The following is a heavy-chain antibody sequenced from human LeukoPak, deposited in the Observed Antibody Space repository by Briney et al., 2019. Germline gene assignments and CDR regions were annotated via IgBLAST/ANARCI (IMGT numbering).Heavy chain of an antibody. Sequence: ASVKVSCKVSGYTFTSYDINWVRQATGQGLEWMGWMNPNSGNTGYAQKFQGRVTMTRNTSISTAYMELSSLRSEDTAVYYCARPYSSSSSPYNWFDPWGQGTLVTVSS. CDR3: ARPYSSSSSPYNWFDP. CDR2: MNPNSGNT. J-gene: IGHJ5*02. D-gene: IGHD6-13*01. CDR1: GYTFTSYD. V-gene: IGHV1-8*01.